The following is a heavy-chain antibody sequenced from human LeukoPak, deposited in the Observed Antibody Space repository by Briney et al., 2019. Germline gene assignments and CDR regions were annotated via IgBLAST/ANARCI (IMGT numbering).Heavy chain of an antibody. D-gene: IGHD3-22*01. CDR3: ARGMYYYHSSGYSAADY. CDR1: GYTFTSYG. V-gene: IGHV1-18*01. Sequence: ASVKVSCKASGYTFTSYGISWVRQAPGQGLEWMGRISAYNGNTNYAQKLQGRVTMTTDTSTSTAYMELSSLRSDDAAVYYCARGMYYYHSSGYSAADYWGQGTLVTVSS. CDR2: ISAYNGNT. J-gene: IGHJ4*02.